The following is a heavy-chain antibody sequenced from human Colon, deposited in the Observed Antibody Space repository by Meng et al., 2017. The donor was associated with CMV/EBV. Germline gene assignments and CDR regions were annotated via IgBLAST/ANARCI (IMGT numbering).Heavy chain of an antibody. CDR2: IIPIFGTA. Sequence: SVKVSCKASGGTFSSYAISWVRQAPGQGLEWMGGIIPIFGTANYAQKFQGRVTITTDESTSTAYMELSSLRSEDTAVYYCARDEAVVVVAATTQTLYYYYGMDVWGQGTTVTVSS. J-gene: IGHJ6*02. CDR1: GGTFSSYA. V-gene: IGHV1-69*05. CDR3: ARDEAVVVVAATTQTLYYYYGMDV. D-gene: IGHD2-15*01.